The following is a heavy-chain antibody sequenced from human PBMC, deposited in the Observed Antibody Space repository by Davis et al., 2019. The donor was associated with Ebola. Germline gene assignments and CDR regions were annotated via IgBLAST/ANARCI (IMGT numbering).Heavy chain of an antibody. V-gene: IGHV1-2*02. CDR3: AKYSSSSSVFDY. Sequence: ASVKVSCKASGYTFTGYYMHWVRQAPGQGLEWMGWINPNSGGTNYAQKFQGRVTMTRDTSISTAYMELSRLRSDDTAVYYCAKYSSSSSVFDYWGQGTLVTVSS. CDR2: INPNSGGT. D-gene: IGHD6-6*01. J-gene: IGHJ4*02. CDR1: GYTFTGYY.